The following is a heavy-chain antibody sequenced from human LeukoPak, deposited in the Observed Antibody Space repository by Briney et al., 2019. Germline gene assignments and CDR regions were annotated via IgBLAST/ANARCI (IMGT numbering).Heavy chain of an antibody. J-gene: IGHJ4*02. CDR3: ARGDDSGYYDYFDY. CDR2: TYTGGNT. D-gene: IGHD3-22*01. CDR1: GFTVDSNY. V-gene: IGHV3-53*01. Sequence: GGSLRLSCAASGFTVDSNYLSWVRQAPGKGLEWVSTTYTGGNTYYAASVKGRFTISRDFSKNTVFLHMNSLRAEDTAMYYCARGDDSGYYDYFDYWGQGALVTVSS.